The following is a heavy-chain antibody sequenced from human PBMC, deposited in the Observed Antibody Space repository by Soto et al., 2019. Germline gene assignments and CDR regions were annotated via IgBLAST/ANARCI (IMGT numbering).Heavy chain of an antibody. J-gene: IGHJ4*02. CDR3: ATYYDSSGPTFDY. CDR2: IYYSGTT. CDR1: GGSISSGDHY. D-gene: IGHD3-22*01. Sequence: NPSETLSLTCTVSGGSISSGDHYWSWVRQPPGKGLESIGYIYYSGTTYYNPSLKSRLTISVDTSKNQFSLKLSSVTAADTAVYYCATYYDSSGPTFDYWGQGALVTVSS. V-gene: IGHV4-30-4*01.